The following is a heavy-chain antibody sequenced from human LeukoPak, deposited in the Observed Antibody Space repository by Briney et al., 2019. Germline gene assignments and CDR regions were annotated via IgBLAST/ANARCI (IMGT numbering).Heavy chain of an antibody. D-gene: IGHD2-15*01. V-gene: IGHV4-4*07. CDR2: IYTSGST. CDR1: GGSISSYY. CDR3: ARIFRGYSGGGWYKSWFDP. Sequence: PSETLSLTCTVSGGSISSYYWSWIRQPAGKGLEWIGRIYTSGSTNYNPSLKSRVTMSVDTSKNQFSLKLSSVTAADTAVYFCARIFRGYSGGGWYKSWFDPWGQGTLVTVSS. J-gene: IGHJ5*02.